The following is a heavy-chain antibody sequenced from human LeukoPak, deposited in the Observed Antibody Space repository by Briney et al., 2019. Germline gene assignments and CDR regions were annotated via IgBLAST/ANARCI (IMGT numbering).Heavy chain of an antibody. CDR3: ARLGLHGSGTYYFFDY. Sequence: ASVTVSCKASGQSLTGYFIHWVRQAPGQGLEWVGRIDPNTGDTIYAQNFQGRVTVTSATSISTAYMELSRLTSDDTAVYFCARLGLHGSGTYYFFDYWGQGTLVTVSS. V-gene: IGHV1-2*06. CDR2: IDPNTGDT. CDR1: GQSLTGYF. J-gene: IGHJ4*02. D-gene: IGHD3-10*01.